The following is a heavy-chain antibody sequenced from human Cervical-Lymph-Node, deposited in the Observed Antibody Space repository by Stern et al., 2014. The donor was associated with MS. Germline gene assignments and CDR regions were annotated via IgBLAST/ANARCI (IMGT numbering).Heavy chain of an antibody. CDR1: GFTFDDYT. CDR3: AKPITMIVVAESSYFDY. CDR2: ISWDGGST. J-gene: IGHJ4*02. D-gene: IGHD3-22*01. V-gene: IGHV3-43*01. Sequence: EVQLVESGGVVVQPGGSLRLSCAASGFTFDDYTMHWVRQAPGKGLEWVSLISWDGGSTYYADSVKGRFTISRDNSKNSLYLQMNSLRTEDTALYYCAKPITMIVVAESSYFDYWGQGTLVTVSS.